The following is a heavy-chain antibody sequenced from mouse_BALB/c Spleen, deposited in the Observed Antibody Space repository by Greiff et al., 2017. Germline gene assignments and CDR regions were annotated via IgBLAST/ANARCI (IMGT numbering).Heavy chain of an antibody. CDR1: GYTFTSYW. D-gene: IGHD1-1*01. Sequence: VQLQQSGAELARPGASVKLSCKASGYTFTSYWMQWVKQRPGQGLEWIGAIYPGDGVTRYTQKFKGKATLTADKSSSTAYMQLSSLASEDSAVYYCARDYGSRMDYWGQGTSVTVSS. CDR3: ARDYGSRMDY. V-gene: IGHV1-87*01. CDR2: IYPGDGVT. J-gene: IGHJ4*01.